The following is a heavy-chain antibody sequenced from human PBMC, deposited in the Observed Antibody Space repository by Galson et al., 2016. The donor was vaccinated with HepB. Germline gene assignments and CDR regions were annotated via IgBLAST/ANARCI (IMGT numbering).Heavy chain of an antibody. Sequence: SLRLSCAASGFTFSYYSMNWVRQAPGKGLECVSLISGDGRNTYYADSVKGRFSISRDNSKKSLYLEMNSLRTEDTAFYYCGILYGGFDPWGQGTLVTVSS. J-gene: IGHJ5*02. V-gene: IGHV3-43*02. CDR1: GFTFSYYS. CDR3: GILYGGFDP. D-gene: IGHD2/OR15-2a*01. CDR2: ISGDGRNT.